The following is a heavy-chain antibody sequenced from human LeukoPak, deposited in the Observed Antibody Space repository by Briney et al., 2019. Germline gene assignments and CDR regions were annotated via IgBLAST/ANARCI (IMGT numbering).Heavy chain of an antibody. CDR2: INHSGST. Sequence: SETLSLTCAVYGGSFSGYYWSWIRQTPGKGLEWIGEINHSGSTNYNPSLKSRVTISVDTSKNQFSLKLSSVTAAGTAVYYCARRGKTYYDFWSCSSLNLPIDYWGQGTLVTVSS. CDR3: ARRGKTYYDFWSCSSLNLPIDY. J-gene: IGHJ4*02. V-gene: IGHV4-34*01. D-gene: IGHD3-3*01. CDR1: GGSFSGYY.